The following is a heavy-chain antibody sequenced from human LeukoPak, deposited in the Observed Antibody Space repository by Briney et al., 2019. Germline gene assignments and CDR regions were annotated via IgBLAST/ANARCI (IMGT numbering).Heavy chain of an antibody. J-gene: IGHJ4*02. Sequence: GGSLRLSCAASGFTFSSSWMHWVRHAAGKGLVWVSRINNDGSSIGYADSVKGRFTISRDNAKNTLYLQINSLRAEDTAVYYCARGTSSGSVYWRQGTLVSVSS. CDR3: ARGTSSGSVY. D-gene: IGHD2-2*01. CDR1: GFTFSSSW. V-gene: IGHV3-74*01. CDR2: INNDGSSI.